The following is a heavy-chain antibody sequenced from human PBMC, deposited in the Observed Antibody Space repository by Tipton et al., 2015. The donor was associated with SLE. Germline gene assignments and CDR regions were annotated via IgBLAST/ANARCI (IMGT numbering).Heavy chain of an antibody. J-gene: IGHJ4*02. V-gene: IGHV4-61*09. CDR2: IYTSGST. Sequence: TLSLTCTVSGGSISSGSYYWSWIRQPAGKGLEWIGHIYTSGSTNYNPSLKSRVTISVDTSKNQFSLKLSSVTAADTAVYYCARQGEPLSHPGFDYWGQGTLVTVSS. CDR3: ARQGEPLSHPGFDY. CDR1: GGSISSGSYY. D-gene: IGHD1-26*01.